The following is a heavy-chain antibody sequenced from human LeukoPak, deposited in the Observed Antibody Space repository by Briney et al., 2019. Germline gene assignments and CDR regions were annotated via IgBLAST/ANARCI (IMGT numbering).Heavy chain of an antibody. D-gene: IGHD5-24*01. V-gene: IGHV3-9*03. J-gene: IGHJ4*02. CDR2: ISWKGGSI. CDR1: GFTFDNYA. Sequence: PGGSLRLSCAASGFTFDNYAMHWVRQPPGKGLDWVSGISWKGGSIGYADSVKGRFTISRDNAKNSLYLQMNSLRAEDMAFYYCAKARRDGYNSWGIFDYWGQGTLVTVSS. CDR3: AKARRDGYNSWGIFDY.